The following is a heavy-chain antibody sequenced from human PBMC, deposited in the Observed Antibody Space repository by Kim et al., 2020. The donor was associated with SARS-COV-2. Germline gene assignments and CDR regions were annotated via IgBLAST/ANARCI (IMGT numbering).Heavy chain of an antibody. CDR2: IIPIFGTA. CDR1: GGTFSSYA. D-gene: IGHD2-8*01. J-gene: IGHJ3*02. V-gene: IGHV1-69*13. Sequence: SVKVSCKASGGTFSSYAISWVRQAPGQGLEWMGGIIPIFGTANYAQKFQGRVTITADESTSTAYMELSSLRSEDTAVYYCARDRDRLGHRVSVWVGDAFDIWGQGTMVTVSS. CDR3: ARDRDRLGHRVSVWVGDAFDI.